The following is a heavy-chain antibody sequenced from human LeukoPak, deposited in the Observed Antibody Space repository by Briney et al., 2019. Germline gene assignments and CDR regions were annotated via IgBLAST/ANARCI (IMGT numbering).Heavy chain of an antibody. CDR2: IYYSGST. J-gene: IGHJ2*01. V-gene: IGHV4-59*01. Sequence: SETLSLTCAVYGGSFSGYYWSWIRQPPGKGLEWIGYIYYSGSTNYNPSLKSRVTISVDTSKNQFSLKLSSVTAADTAVYYCARGRPVLGLWGRGTLVTVSS. CDR1: GGSFSGYY. CDR3: ARGRPVLGL. D-gene: IGHD3-3*02.